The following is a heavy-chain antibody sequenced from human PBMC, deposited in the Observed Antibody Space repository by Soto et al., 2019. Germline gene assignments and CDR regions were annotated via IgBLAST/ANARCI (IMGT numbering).Heavy chain of an antibody. CDR1: GGSISSYY. D-gene: IGHD4-17*01. J-gene: IGHJ3*02. Sequence: QVQLQESGPGLVKPSETLSLTCTVSGGSISSYYWSWIRRPPGKGLEWIGYIYYSGSTNYNPSLKTRVTISVDTSKNQFSLKLSSVTAADTAVYYCARTYGFDAFDIWGLGTMVTVSS. CDR2: IYYSGST. V-gene: IGHV4-59*01. CDR3: ARTYGFDAFDI.